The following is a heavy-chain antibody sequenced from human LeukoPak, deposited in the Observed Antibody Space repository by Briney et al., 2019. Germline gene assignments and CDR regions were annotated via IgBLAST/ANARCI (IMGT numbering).Heavy chain of an antibody. Sequence: PGGSLRLSCAASGFTFSSYSMNWVRQAPGKGLEWVSFIGASTSYIYYADSVKGRFTISRDNAKNSLYLQMNSLRAEDTAVYYCGRDWVVPVANFGAGGGEFDYWGQGILVTVSS. CDR1: GFTFSSYS. CDR2: IGASTSYI. CDR3: GRDWVVPVANFGAGGGEFDY. V-gene: IGHV3-21*01. J-gene: IGHJ4*02. D-gene: IGHD2-2*01.